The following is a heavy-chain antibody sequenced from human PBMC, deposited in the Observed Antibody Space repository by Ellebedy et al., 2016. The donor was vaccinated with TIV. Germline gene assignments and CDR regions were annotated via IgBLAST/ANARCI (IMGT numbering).Heavy chain of an antibody. J-gene: IGHJ4*02. D-gene: IGHD3-16*01. Sequence: GESLKISXVGSGSTFNNHGFHWVRQAPGKGLEWVAVISYDGSRRKYGDSMKGRVTISREVWKNAVYLEVNSLRLDDTAVYFCARDSSFASGDYLGIDEWGQGTLVSVSA. CDR1: GSTFNNHG. CDR2: ISYDGSRR. CDR3: ARDSSFASGDYLGIDE. V-gene: IGHV3-30*03.